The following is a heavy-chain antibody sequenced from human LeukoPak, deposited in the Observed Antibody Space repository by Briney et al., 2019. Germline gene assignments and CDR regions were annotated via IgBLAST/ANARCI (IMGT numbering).Heavy chain of an antibody. V-gene: IGHV3-53*01. J-gene: IGHJ6*01. CDR1: GFPVSSSY. Sequence: GGSLSLPCEASGFPVSSSYMSGARQAPGKGLEWVSVFYSVGSTSYTASVKGRFTISRDNSKNTLYLQMNSLRAEDTAVCDCARDGPRVVVDVWGQGTTVTVSS. D-gene: IGHD3-16*02. CDR2: FYSVGST. CDR3: ARDGPRVVVDV.